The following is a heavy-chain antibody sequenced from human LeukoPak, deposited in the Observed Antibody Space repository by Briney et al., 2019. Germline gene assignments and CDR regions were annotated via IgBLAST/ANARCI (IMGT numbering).Heavy chain of an antibody. V-gene: IGHV3-21*01. CDR3: ARCALGVWADNYYMDV. J-gene: IGHJ6*03. CDR2: ISSSGSYI. CDR1: GSLSGYA. D-gene: IGHD3-16*01. Sequence: GESLRLSCEASGSLSGYAMSWVRQAPGKGLERVLSISSSGSYIYYADSVKGRFTISRDNARNSVFLQMNSLRAEDTAIYYCARCALGVWADNYYMDVWGNGTTVTVSS.